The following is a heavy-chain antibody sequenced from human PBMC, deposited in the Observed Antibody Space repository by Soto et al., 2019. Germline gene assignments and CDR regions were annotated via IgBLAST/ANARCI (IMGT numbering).Heavy chain of an antibody. D-gene: IGHD2-15*01. V-gene: IGHV1-18*01. CDR2: ISAYNGNT. J-gene: IGHJ6*02. CDR1: GYTFTSYG. Sequence: GASVKVSCKASGYTFTSYGISWVRQAPGRGLDWMGWISAYNGNTKYAQDLQGRVTMTTDTSTSTAYMELRSLRSDDTAVYYCARFSGGSYNTYYFYYGMDVWGQGTTVTVSS. CDR3: ARFSGGSYNTYYFYYGMDV.